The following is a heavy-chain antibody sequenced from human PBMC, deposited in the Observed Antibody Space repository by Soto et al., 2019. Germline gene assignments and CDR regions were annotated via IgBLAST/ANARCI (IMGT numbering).Heavy chain of an antibody. CDR3: TRGREWELLLSHY. D-gene: IGHD1-26*01. CDR2: IRSKAYGETT. V-gene: IGHV3-49*03. CDR1: GFTFPNAW. Sequence: GGSQSLSCAASGFTFPNAWWSWFRKAPGKGLEWVGFIRSKAYGETTEYAASVKGRFTFSRDDSKNIAYLQMNSLKIEDTAVYYCTRGREWELLLSHYWGQGALVTVSS. J-gene: IGHJ4*02.